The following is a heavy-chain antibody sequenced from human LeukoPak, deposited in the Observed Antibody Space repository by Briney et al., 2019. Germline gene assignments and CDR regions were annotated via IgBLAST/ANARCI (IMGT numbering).Heavy chain of an antibody. J-gene: IGHJ4*02. CDR1: GFTFSTYW. D-gene: IGHD1-26*01. CDR3: ARDLLGWELHYFDY. Sequence: GGSLRLSCAASGFTFSTYWMSWVRQAPGKGLEWVANIKPDGSEKYYVDSVKGRFTISRDNAKNSLYLQMNSLRAEDTAVYYCARDLLGWELHYFDYWGQGTLVTVSS. V-gene: IGHV3-7*01. CDR2: IKPDGSEK.